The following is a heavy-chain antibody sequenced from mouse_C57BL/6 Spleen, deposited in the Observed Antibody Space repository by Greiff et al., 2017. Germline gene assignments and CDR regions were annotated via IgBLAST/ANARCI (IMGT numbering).Heavy chain of an antibody. Sequence: QVQLQQSGAELVRPGTSVKVSCKASGYAFTNYLIEWVKQRPGQGLEWIGVINPGSGGTNYNEKFKGKATLTADKSSSTAYMQLSSLTSEDSAVYFCAREGESYYAMDYWGQGTSVTVSS. J-gene: IGHJ4*01. V-gene: IGHV1-54*01. CDR2: INPGSGGT. CDR1: GYAFTNYL. CDR3: AREGESYYAMDY.